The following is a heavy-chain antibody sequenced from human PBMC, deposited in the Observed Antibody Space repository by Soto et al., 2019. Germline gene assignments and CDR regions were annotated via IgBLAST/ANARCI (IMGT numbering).Heavy chain of an antibody. CDR1: GGTFSGYV. V-gene: IGHV1-69*01. J-gene: IGHJ4*02. Sequence: QLVQSGSEVQKPGSSVKVSCQASGGTFSGYVVTWVRQAPGQGLEWMGEFVPLFGTTNYAQRFSGRITITAEESTSTAYMELRTLRSDDTAVYYCATHGLGVSSPPYFDNWGQVTLVTVSS. D-gene: IGHD3-16*01. CDR3: ATHGLGVSSPPYFDN. CDR2: FVPLFGTT.